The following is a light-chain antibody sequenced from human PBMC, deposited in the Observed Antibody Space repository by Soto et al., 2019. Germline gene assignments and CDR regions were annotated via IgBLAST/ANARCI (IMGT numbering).Light chain of an antibody. V-gene: IGLV2-11*01. CDR3: SSYTGSYTLL. J-gene: IGLJ2*01. Sequence: QSALTQPHSVSGSPGQSVTISCTGTSSDVGSYDYVSWYQHHPGKAPKIMIYDVRKRPSGVPDRSSGSKSGNTASLTISGLQADDEADYFCSSYTGSYTLLFGGGTKLTVL. CDR1: SSDVGSYDY. CDR2: DVR.